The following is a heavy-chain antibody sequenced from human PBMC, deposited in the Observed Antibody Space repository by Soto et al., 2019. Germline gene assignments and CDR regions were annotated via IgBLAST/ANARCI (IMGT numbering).Heavy chain of an antibody. CDR2: IYYSGST. J-gene: IGHJ6*02. Sequence: QVQLPEAGPGLVKPSQTLSLTCAVSGGSISSGGYFLGWIRQHPGKGLEWIGYIYYSGSTSYNPSLKSRVTISVDTSKNQFSLKLSSVTAADTAVYYCARSYNLYGMDVWGQGTTVTVSS. D-gene: IGHD3-10*01. CDR1: GGSISSGGYF. CDR3: ARSYNLYGMDV. V-gene: IGHV4-31*11.